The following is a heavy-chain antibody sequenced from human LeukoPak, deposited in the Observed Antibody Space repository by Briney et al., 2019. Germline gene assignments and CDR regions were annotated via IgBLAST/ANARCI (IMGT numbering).Heavy chain of an antibody. CDR1: GGSFSGYY. CDR3: ARTQWLARGRNMRHAFDI. V-gene: IGHV4-34*01. Sequence: SETLSLTCAVYGGSFSGYYWTWIRQPPGKGPEWIGEINHSGSTNYNPSLKSRVTVSVDTSRNQFSLKLSSVTAADTAVYYCARTQWLARGRNMRHAFDIWGQGTMVTVSS. D-gene: IGHD6-19*01. CDR2: INHSGST. J-gene: IGHJ3*02.